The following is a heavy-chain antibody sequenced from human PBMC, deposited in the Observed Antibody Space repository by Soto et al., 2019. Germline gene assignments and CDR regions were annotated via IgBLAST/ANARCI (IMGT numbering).Heavy chain of an antibody. CDR2: IYYSGTT. V-gene: IGHV4-59*01. CDR3: AGHCSSSSCRCSLDQYYGMDI. J-gene: IGHJ6*04. CDR1: GASMSSYY. Sequence: SETLSLTCTVSGASMSSYYWSWIRRPPGQGLEWIGYIYYSGTTNYNPSLKSRVTISVDTSKNQFSLKLSSVTAADTAVYYCAGHCSSSSCRCSLDQYYGMDIWAKGTTVTVSS. D-gene: IGHD2-2*01.